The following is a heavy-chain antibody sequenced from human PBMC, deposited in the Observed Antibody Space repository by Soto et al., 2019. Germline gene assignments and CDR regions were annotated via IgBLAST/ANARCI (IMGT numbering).Heavy chain of an antibody. D-gene: IGHD6-19*01. Sequence: QVQLVQSGAEEKKPGASVKVSCKASGYTFTSYAMHWVRQAPGQRLEWMGWINAGNGNTKYSQKFQGRVTITRDTAASTAYMELSSLRAEDTAVYYCARGHSIAVVDDYWGQGTLVTVSS. CDR2: INAGNGNT. CDR3: ARGHSIAVVDDY. J-gene: IGHJ4*02. CDR1: GYTFTSYA. V-gene: IGHV1-3*05.